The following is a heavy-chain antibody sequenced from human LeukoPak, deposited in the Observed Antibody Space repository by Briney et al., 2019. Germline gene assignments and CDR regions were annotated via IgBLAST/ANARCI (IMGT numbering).Heavy chain of an antibody. CDR2: IYSGGGT. CDR1: GFTVSSKY. Sequence: PGGSLRLSCAASGFTVSSKYMIWVRQAPGKGLEWVSVIYSGGGTYYADSVKGRFSISRDNSNNTVYLQMNSLRAEDTAVYFCARGAVALAPFDYWGQGTLVTVSS. J-gene: IGHJ4*02. CDR3: ARGAVALAPFDY. D-gene: IGHD6-19*01. V-gene: IGHV3-53*01.